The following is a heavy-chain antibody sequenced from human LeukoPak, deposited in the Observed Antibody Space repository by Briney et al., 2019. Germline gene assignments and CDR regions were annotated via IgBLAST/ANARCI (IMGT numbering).Heavy chain of an antibody. V-gene: IGHV3-33*01. CDR1: GFTFSSYG. Sequence: GGSLRLSCAASGFTFSSYGMHRVRQAPGKGLEWGAVIGYDGSNKYYADSVKGRFTISRDNSKNTLYLQMNSLRAEDTAVYYCARDMDYYDSSGYADYWGQGTLVTVSS. J-gene: IGHJ4*02. CDR3: ARDMDYYDSSGYADY. CDR2: IGYDGSNK. D-gene: IGHD3-22*01.